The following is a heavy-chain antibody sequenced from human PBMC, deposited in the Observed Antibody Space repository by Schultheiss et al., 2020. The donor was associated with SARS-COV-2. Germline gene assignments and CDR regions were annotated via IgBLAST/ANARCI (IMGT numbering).Heavy chain of an antibody. J-gene: IGHJ6*02. CDR3: ARRPWYYYGMDV. CDR2: INHVGST. CDR1: GSSITSTDW. Sequence: SETLSLTCAVSGSSITSTDWWSWVRQPPGKGLEWIGDINHVGSTYYNPSLRSRVTISVDTSKNQFSLKLSSVTAADTAVYYCARRPWYYYGMDVWGQGTTVTVSS. V-gene: IGHV4-4*02.